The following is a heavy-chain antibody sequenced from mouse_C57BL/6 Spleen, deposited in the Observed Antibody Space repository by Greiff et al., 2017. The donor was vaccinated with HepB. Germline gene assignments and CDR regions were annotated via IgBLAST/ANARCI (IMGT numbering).Heavy chain of an antibody. V-gene: IGHV5-4*01. CDR1: GFTFSSYA. CDR3: ARGDSEFAY. Sequence: EVHLVESGGGLVKPGGSLKLSCAASGFTFSSYAMSWVRQTPEKRLEWVATISDGGSYTYYPDNVKGRFTISRDNAKNNLYLQMSHLKSEDTAMYYCARGDSEFAYWGQGPLVTVSA. CDR2: ISDGGSYT. J-gene: IGHJ3*01. D-gene: IGHD2-12*01.